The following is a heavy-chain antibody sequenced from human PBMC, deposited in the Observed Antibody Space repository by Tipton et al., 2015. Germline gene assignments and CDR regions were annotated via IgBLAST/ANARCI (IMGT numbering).Heavy chain of an antibody. CDR1: GGSISSYY. V-gene: IGHV4-59*01. J-gene: IGHJ4*02. Sequence: LRLSWTVSGGSISSYYWSWIRQSPGKGLEWIGYIDYSGSTRYNPSLKSRLTMSVDTSKKQFSLMLSSVTAADTAVYYCARAGMAHFDYWGQGTLVTVSS. D-gene: IGHD5-24*01. CDR2: IDYSGST. CDR3: ARAGMAHFDY.